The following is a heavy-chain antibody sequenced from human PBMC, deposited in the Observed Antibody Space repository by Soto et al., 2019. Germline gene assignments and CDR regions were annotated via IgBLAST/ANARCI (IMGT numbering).Heavy chain of an antibody. CDR3: TTTYYYDSSGPNDAFDI. Sequence: GGSLRLSCAASGFTFSNAWMSWVRQAPGKGLEWVGRIKSKTDGGTTDYAAPVKGRFTISRDDSKNTLYLQMNSLKTEDTAVYYCTTTYYYDSSGPNDAFDIWGQGTMVTVSS. V-gene: IGHV3-15*01. D-gene: IGHD3-22*01. CDR2: IKSKTDGGTT. CDR1: GFTFSNAW. J-gene: IGHJ3*02.